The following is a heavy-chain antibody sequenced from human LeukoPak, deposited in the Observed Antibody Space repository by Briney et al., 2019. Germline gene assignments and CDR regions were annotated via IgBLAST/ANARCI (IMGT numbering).Heavy chain of an antibody. CDR2: IYYSGST. J-gene: IGHJ4*02. Sequence: NPSETLSLTCAVYGGSFSGYYWSWIRQPPGKGLEWIGYIYYSGSTYYNPSLKSRVTISVDTSKNQFSLKLSSVTAADTAVYYCARGRPYYDILTGYSRKYYFDYWGQGTLVTVSS. D-gene: IGHD3-9*01. V-gene: IGHV4-34*01. CDR3: ARGRPYYDILTGYSRKYYFDY. CDR1: GGSFSGYY.